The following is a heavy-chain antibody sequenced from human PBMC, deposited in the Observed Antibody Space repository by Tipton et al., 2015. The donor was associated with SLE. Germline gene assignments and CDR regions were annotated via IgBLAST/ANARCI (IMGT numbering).Heavy chain of an antibody. J-gene: IGHJ6*02. V-gene: IGHV3-33*08. D-gene: IGHD2-15*01. CDR1: GFTFNSYG. CDR2: IWYDGRNK. CDR3: ARDLGSFYGMDV. Sequence: SLRLSCAASGFTFNSYGMHWVRQAPGKGLEWVAVIWYDGRNKYYADSVKGRFTISRDNSKNTPYLQMNSLRAEDTAVYYCARDLGSFYGMDVWGQGTTVTVSS.